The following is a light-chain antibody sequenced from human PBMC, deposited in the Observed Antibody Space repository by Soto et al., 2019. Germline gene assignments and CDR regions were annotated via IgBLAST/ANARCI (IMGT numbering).Light chain of an antibody. Sequence: DIQMTQSPSSLSASVGDRITITCRASQHITYYLNWYQQKPGKAPKLLIYTSSTLQSGVPPRFSGSGSGAEFTLTTSSLQHDDVATYYCQHYSSNSEAFGQGTKVDI. V-gene: IGKV1-5*03. CDR1: QHITYY. CDR3: QHYSSNSEA. J-gene: IGKJ1*01. CDR2: TSS.